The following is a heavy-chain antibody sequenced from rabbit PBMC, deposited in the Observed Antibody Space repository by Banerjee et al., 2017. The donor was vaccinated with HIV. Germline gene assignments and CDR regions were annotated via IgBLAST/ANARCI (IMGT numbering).Heavy chain of an antibody. CDR2: IYTTSGST. D-gene: IGHD4-1*01. CDR1: GIDFSSYYR. V-gene: IGHV1S43*01. CDR3: ASDRGYTSAWYLDL. J-gene: IGHJ6*01. Sequence: QQQLEESGGGLVKPGGTLTLTCKASGIDFSSYYRMCWVRQAPGRGLELIACIYTTSGSTWYASWVNGRFTISRSTSLNTVDLQMTSLTAADTATYFCASDRGYTSAWYLDLWGQGTLVPS.